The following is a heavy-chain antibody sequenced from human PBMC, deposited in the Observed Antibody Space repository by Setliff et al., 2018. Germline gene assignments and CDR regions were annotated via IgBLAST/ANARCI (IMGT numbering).Heavy chain of an antibody. CDR2: INTNTGNP. CDR1: GYTFTNYA. Sequence: GASVKVSCKASGYTFTNYAMTWMRQAPGQGLEYMGWINTNTGNPIYAQGFTGRFVFSLDTSVSTAYLELSSLRSEDTAVYYCARVRDCSGGICHRGFHHYMDVWGKGTTVTVSS. J-gene: IGHJ6*03. V-gene: IGHV7-4-1*02. CDR3: ARVRDCSGGICHRGFHHYMDV. D-gene: IGHD2-15*01.